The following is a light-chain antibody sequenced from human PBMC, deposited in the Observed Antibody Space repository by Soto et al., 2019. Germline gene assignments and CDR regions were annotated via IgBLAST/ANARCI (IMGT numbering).Light chain of an antibody. Sequence: QSALTQPASVSGSPGQSITISCTGTSSDVGGYNYVSWYQQHPGKAPKLMIYDVSNRPSGVSNRFSGSKSGNTASLTISGLQAEDVADYYCSSYTSSRTPYVFGTGTKLTVL. J-gene: IGLJ1*01. CDR1: SSDVGGYNY. CDR3: SSYTSSRTPYV. CDR2: DVS. V-gene: IGLV2-14*01.